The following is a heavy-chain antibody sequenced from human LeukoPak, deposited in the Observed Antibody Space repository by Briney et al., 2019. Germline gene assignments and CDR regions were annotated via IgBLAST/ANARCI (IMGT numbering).Heavy chain of an antibody. Sequence: GGSLRLSCAASGFTFSSHVMHWVRQAPGKGLEWVAFIRYDGSNKYNAASVKGRFTISRDNSKDTLYRQMNSLRAEDTAVYYCAKDPSITIFGVVHREGLDYWGQGTLVTVSS. J-gene: IGHJ4*02. D-gene: IGHD3-3*01. CDR2: IRYDGSNK. V-gene: IGHV3-30*02. CDR1: GFTFSSHV. CDR3: AKDPSITIFGVVHREGLDY.